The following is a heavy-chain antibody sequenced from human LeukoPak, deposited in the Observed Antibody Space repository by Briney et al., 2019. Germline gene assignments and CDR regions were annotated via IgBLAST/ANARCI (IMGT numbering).Heavy chain of an antibody. CDR2: ICGGDSST. V-gene: IGHV3-23*01. D-gene: IGHD5-12*01. Sequence: GGSLRLSCAASGFTFDNYAMSWVRQAPGKWLEWVSVICGGDSSTYYADSVKGRFTISRDNSKNTLYLQMNSLRAEDTAVYYCARGPSGYHNTGGQGTLVTVSS. CDR1: GFTFDNYA. CDR3: ARGPSGYHNT. J-gene: IGHJ4*02.